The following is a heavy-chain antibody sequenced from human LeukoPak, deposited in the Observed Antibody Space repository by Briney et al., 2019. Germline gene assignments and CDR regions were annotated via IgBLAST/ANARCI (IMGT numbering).Heavy chain of an antibody. Sequence: SVKVSCKASGGTLSSYAISWVRQAPGQGLEWMGRIIPILGIASYAQKFQGRVTITADKSTSTAYMELSSLRSEDTAVYYCARRHTTVTSNWFDPWGQGTLVTVSS. CDR3: ARRHTTVTSNWFDP. D-gene: IGHD4-17*01. J-gene: IGHJ5*02. V-gene: IGHV1-69*04. CDR1: GGTLSSYA. CDR2: IIPILGIA.